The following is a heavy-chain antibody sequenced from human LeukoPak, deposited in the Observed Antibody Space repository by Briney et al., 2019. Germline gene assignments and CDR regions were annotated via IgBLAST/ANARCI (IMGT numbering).Heavy chain of an antibody. CDR2: ISWNSGSI. V-gene: IGHV3-9*01. CDR3: AKELRYSWAFDI. CDR1: GFTFDDYA. Sequence: GRSLRLSCAASGFTFDDYAMHWVRQAPGKGLEWVSGISWNSGSIGYADSVKGRFTISRDNAKNSLYLQMNSLRAEDTALYYCAKELRYSWAFDIWGQGTMVTVSS. D-gene: IGHD3-9*01. J-gene: IGHJ3*02.